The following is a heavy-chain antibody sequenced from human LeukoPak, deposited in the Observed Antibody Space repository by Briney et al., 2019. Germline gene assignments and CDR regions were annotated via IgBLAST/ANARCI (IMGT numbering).Heavy chain of an antibody. J-gene: IGHJ3*02. CDR2: IIPIFGTA. Sequence: SVTVSCKASGGTFSSYAVSWVRQAPGQGLEWMGGIIPIFGTANYAQKFQGRVTITADESTSTAYMELSSLRSEDTAVYYCATELGPDDAFDIWGQGTMVTVSS. D-gene: IGHD7-27*01. CDR3: ATELGPDDAFDI. V-gene: IGHV1-69*13. CDR1: GGTFSSYA.